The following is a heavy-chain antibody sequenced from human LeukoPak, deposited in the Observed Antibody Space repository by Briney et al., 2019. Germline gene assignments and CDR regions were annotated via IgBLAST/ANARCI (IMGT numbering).Heavy chain of an antibody. CDR2: INAGNGNT. D-gene: IGHD3-22*01. J-gene: IGHJ4*02. CDR1: GYTFTSYA. CDR3: ARDSNLYYYDD. V-gene: IGHV1-3*01. Sequence: ASVKVSCKTSGYTFTSYAMHWVRQAPGQRLEWMGWINAGNGNTKYSQKFQGRVTITRDTSASTAYMELSSLRSEDTAVYYCARDSNLYYYDDWGQGTLVTVSS.